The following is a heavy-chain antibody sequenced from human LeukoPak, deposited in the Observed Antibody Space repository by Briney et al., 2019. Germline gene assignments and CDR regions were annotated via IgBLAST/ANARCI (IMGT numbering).Heavy chain of an antibody. CDR2: ISSSSSTI. CDR1: GFAFSSYS. V-gene: IGHV3-48*02. J-gene: IGHJ5*02. Sequence: RPGGSLRLSCAASGFAFSSYSMNWVRQAPGKGLEWVSYISSSSSTIYYADSVKGRFTISRDNAKNSLYLQMNSLRDEDTAVYYCARGKGYYSGGSCYSDAFDPWGQGTLVTVSS. CDR3: ARGKGYYSGGSCYSDAFDP. D-gene: IGHD2-15*01.